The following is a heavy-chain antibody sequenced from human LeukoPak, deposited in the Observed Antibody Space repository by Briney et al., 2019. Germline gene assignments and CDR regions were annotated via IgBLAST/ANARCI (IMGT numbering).Heavy chain of an antibody. CDR1: GGSISSGGYY. Sequence: SETPSPTCTVSGGSISSGGYYWSWIRQHPGKGLEWIGYIYYSGSTYYNLSLKSRVTISVDTSKNQFSLKLSSVTAADTAVYYCVRTGNYDILTGPFDYWGQGTLVTVSS. D-gene: IGHD3-9*01. V-gene: IGHV4-31*03. CDR3: VRTGNYDILTGPFDY. J-gene: IGHJ4*02. CDR2: IYYSGST.